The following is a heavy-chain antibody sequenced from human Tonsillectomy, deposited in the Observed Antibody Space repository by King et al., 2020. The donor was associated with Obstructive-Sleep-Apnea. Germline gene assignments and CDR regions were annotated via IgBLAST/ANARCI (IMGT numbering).Heavy chain of an antibody. J-gene: IGHJ4*02. Sequence: VQLVESWGGLVQPGRSLRLSCTASGFTFGDYAMGWLRQAPGKGLEWVGYIRSKAYGGTPDYAPSVKGRFTISRDDSKSIAYLQMNSLKTEDTAMYYCTRDIDRGTSGDWGQGILVTVSS. V-gene: IGHV3-49*03. CDR3: TRDIDRGTSGD. CDR1: GFTFGDYA. D-gene: IGHD3-10*01. CDR2: IRSKAYGGTP.